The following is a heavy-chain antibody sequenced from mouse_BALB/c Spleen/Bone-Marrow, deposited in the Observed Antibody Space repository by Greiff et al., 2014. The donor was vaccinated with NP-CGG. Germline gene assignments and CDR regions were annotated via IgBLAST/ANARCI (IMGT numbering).Heavy chain of an antibody. CDR3: ARVKLWSYAMDY. D-gene: IGHD1-1*02. V-gene: IGHV14-3*02. Sequence: EVMLVESGAELVKPGASVKLSCTASGFNIKDTYMHWVKQRPEQGPEWIGRIDPANGNTKYDPKFQGKATITADTSSNTAYLQLSSLTSEDTAVYYCARVKLWSYAMDYWGQGTSVTVSS. CDR1: GFNIKDTY. J-gene: IGHJ4*01. CDR2: IDPANGNT.